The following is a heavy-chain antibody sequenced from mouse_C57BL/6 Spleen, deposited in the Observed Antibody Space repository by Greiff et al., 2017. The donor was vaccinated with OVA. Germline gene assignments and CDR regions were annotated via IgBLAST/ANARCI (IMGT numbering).Heavy chain of an antibody. D-gene: IGHD2-5*01. J-gene: IGHJ4*01. Sequence: EVQGVESGGGLVKPGGSLKLSCAASGFTFSSYAMSWVRQTPEKRLEWVATISDGGSYTYYPDNVKGRFTISRDNAKNNLYLQMSHLKSEDTAMYHCARDQYYSNYDYAMDYWGQGTSVTVSS. CDR3: ARDQYYSNYDYAMDY. CDR2: ISDGGSYT. V-gene: IGHV5-4*01. CDR1: GFTFSSYA.